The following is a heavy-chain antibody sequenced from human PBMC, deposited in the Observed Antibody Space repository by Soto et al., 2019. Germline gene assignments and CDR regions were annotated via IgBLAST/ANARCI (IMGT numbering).Heavy chain of an antibody. CDR1: GFTFSSYA. Sequence: EVQLLESGGGLVQPGGSLRLSCAASGFTFSSYAMSWVRQAPGKGLEWVSAISGSGGSTYYTDSVKGRFTISRDNSKNTLYLQMNSLRAEDTAVYYCAKDQGGYYDSSDYYRWGQGTLVTVSS. D-gene: IGHD3-22*01. CDR3: AKDQGGYYDSSDYYR. J-gene: IGHJ5*02. V-gene: IGHV3-23*01. CDR2: ISGSGGST.